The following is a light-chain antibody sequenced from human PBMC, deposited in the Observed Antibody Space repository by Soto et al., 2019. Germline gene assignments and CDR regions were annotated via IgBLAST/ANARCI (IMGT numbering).Light chain of an antibody. J-gene: IGKJ5*01. CDR1: QGISSY. V-gene: IGKV1-27*01. Sequence: EIQMTQSPSSLSASVGDRVTITCRASQGISSYLAWYQQKLGKVPKLLISAASTLQSGVPSRFSGSGSGTDFTLTISSLQPEDVATYSCEKYSSVITFGHGTRLEIK. CDR3: EKYSSVIT. CDR2: AAS.